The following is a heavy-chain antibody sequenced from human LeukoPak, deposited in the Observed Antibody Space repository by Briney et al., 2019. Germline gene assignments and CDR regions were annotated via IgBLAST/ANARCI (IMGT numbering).Heavy chain of an antibody. V-gene: IGHV3-48*01. D-gene: IGHD5-18*01. J-gene: IGHJ4*02. CDR3: AREGGVQLWSRSYFDY. CDR1: GFTFSSYS. CDR2: ISSSSSTI. Sequence: PGGSLRLSCAASGFTFSSYSMNWVRQAPGKGLEWVSYISSSSSTIYYADSVKGRFTISRDNAKNSLYLQMNSLRAEDTAVYYCAREGGVQLWSRSYFDYWGQGTLVTVSS.